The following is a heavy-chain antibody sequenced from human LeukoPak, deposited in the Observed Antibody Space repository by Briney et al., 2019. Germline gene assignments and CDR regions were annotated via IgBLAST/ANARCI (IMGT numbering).Heavy chain of an antibody. J-gene: IGHJ4*02. Sequence: SETLSLTCLVSADSISDYYWSWIRQPPGKGLEWIGYIYYTGSINYNPSLKSRVTISIDTSKNQFSLKLSSVTAADTAVYYCARSSDYGSTHYFDYWGQGTLVTVPS. CDR2: IYYTGSI. CDR1: ADSISDYY. V-gene: IGHV4-59*01. D-gene: IGHD4-17*01. CDR3: ARSSDYGSTHYFDY.